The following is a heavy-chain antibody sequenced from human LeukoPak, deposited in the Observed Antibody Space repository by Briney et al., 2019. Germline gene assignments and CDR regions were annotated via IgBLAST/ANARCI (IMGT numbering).Heavy chain of an antibody. CDR1: GYTFTSYY. V-gene: IGHV1-2*02. CDR2: INPKSGAA. Sequence: ASVKVSCKASGYTFTSYYMHWVRQAPGQGLEWLGWINPKSGAADYAQQFRGRVTMTRDTSINTDYMEMKRVTSDDTAVYYCARGSSGYYSNWFDPWGQGTLVTVSS. D-gene: IGHD3-22*01. CDR3: ARGSSGYYSNWFDP. J-gene: IGHJ5*02.